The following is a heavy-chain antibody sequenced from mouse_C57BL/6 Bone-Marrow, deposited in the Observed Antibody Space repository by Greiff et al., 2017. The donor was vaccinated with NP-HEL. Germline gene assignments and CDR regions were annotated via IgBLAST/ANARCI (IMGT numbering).Heavy chain of an antibody. CDR2: IYPGSGST. V-gene: IGHV1-55*01. J-gene: IGHJ1*03. CDR1: GYTFPSYW. Sequence: VQLQQPGAELVKPGASVKMSCKASGYTFPSYWITWVKQRPGQGLEWIGDIYPGSGSTNYNEKFKSKATLTVDTSSSPAYMQLSSLTSEDSAVYYCAREGYSTWYFDVWGTGTTVTVSS. D-gene: IGHD2-5*01. CDR3: AREGYSTWYFDV.